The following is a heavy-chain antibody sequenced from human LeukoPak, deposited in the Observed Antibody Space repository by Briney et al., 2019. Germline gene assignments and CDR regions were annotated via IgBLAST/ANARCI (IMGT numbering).Heavy chain of an antibody. V-gene: IGHV3-7*03. J-gene: IGHJ6*04. CDR1: GFTFSSYW. Sequence: GGSLRLSCAASGFTFSSYWMSWVRQAPGKGLEWAANIKQDGSEKYYVDSVKGRFTTSRDNAKNSLYLQMNSLRAEDTAVYYCARDTYYDILTGYYLYYYGMDVWGKGTTVTVSS. D-gene: IGHD3-9*01. CDR3: ARDTYYDILTGYYLYYYGMDV. CDR2: IKQDGSEK.